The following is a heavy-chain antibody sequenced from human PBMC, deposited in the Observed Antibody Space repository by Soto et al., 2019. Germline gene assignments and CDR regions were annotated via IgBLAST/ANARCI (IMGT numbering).Heavy chain of an antibody. V-gene: IGHV3-74*01. J-gene: IGHJ4*02. CDR2: INTDGSST. D-gene: IGHD6-6*01. CDR1: GFTFSSYW. CDR3: ASDEYSSSRKFDY. Sequence: EVQLVESGGGLVQPGGSLRLSCAASGFTFSSYWMHWVRQAPGKGLVWVSRINTDGSSTSYADSVKGRFTISRDNAKNTLYLQMNSLRAEDTAVYYCASDEYSSSRKFDYWGQGTLVTVSS.